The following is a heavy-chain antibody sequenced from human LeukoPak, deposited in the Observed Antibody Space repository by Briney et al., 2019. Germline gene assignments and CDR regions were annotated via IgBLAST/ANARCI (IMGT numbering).Heavy chain of an antibody. D-gene: IGHD5-12*01. CDR1: GGSISNYY. CDR2: TYYSGST. Sequence: PSETLSLTCTVSGGSISNYYWTWIRQPPGKGLEWIGYTYYSGSTNYNPSLKSRATISVDTSKNQFSLKLSSVTAADTAVYYCATQGAQIMDTRHFDNWGQGTLVTVS. CDR3: ATQGAQIMDTRHFDN. J-gene: IGHJ4*02. V-gene: IGHV4-59*01.